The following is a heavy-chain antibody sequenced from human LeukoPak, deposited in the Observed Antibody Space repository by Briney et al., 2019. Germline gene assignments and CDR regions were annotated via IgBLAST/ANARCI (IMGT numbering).Heavy chain of an antibody. J-gene: IGHJ4*02. CDR3: ASASGVLIDY. V-gene: IGHV4-39*01. Sequence: KPSETLSLTCTVSGGSISSSSYYWGWIRQPPGKGLEWIGSIYYSGSTYYNPSLKSRVTISVDTSKNQFSLKLSSVTAADTAVYYCASASGVLIDYWGQGTLVTVSS. CDR2: IYYSGST. D-gene: IGHD2/OR15-2a*01. CDR1: GGSISSSSYY.